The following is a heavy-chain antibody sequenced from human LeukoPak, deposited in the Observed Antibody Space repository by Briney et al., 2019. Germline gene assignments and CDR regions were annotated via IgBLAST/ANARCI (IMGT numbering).Heavy chain of an antibody. J-gene: IGHJ4*02. V-gene: IGHV4-59*08. CDR3: ARGWSTSWSFHFDF. CDR2: IFYNGDT. Sequence: SETLSLTCTVSGGSMSSYYWSWIRQPPGKGLEWIGNIFYNGDTYYNPSLKSRLTISIDTFNNHFSLRLNSVAAADTAMYFCARGWSTSWSFHFDFWGQGSLVTVSS. D-gene: IGHD2-2*01. CDR1: GGSMSSYY.